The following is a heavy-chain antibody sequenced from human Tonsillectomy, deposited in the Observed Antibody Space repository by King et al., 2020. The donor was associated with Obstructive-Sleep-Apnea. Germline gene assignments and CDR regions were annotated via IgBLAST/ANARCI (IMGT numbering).Heavy chain of an antibody. D-gene: IGHD6-19*01. Sequence: QLVQSGGGVVQPGRSLRLSCAACGFTFSNYGMHWVRQAPGRGLEWVAFIRYDGSNKYYGDPVKGRFTISIDNSKNTQYLQMNSLRPEDTAVFYCARGSYSSGWGGDYWGQGTLVIVSS. V-gene: IGHV3-30*02. CDR1: GFTFSNYG. CDR2: IRYDGSNK. J-gene: IGHJ4*02. CDR3: ARGSYSSGWGGDY.